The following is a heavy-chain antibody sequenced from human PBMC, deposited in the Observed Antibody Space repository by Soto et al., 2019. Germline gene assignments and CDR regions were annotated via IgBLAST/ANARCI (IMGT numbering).Heavy chain of an antibody. CDR1: DDSISSSSYY. D-gene: IGHD3-3*01. Sequence: QLQLQESGPGLVKPSETLSLTCSVSDDSISSSSYYWGWIRQPPGKGLEWIGSIYYSGTTYYNPSLRSRVTISIDTSKNHCALKVSSVTAADTAVYYCARQAGGITIFGGWFDPWGQGTLVTVSS. V-gene: IGHV4-39*01. CDR2: IYYSGTT. CDR3: ARQAGGITIFGGWFDP. J-gene: IGHJ5*02.